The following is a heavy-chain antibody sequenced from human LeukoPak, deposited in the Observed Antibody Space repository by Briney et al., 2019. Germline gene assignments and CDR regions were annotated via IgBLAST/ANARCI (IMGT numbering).Heavy chain of an antibody. CDR2: ISSTGQTM. J-gene: IGHJ4*02. V-gene: IGHV3-48*03. Sequence: GGSLRLSCAASGFTLSGYEMNWVRQAPGKGLEWVSFISSTGQTMYYADSVKGRFTISRDIAKSSLYLQMYSLRAEDTAVYYRTQGGYDYPSDYWGQGTLVTVSS. CDR1: GFTLSGYE. CDR3: TQGGYDYPSDY. D-gene: IGHD5-12*01.